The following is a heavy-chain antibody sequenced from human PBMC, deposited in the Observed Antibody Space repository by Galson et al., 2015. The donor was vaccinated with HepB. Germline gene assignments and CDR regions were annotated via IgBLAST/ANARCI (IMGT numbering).Heavy chain of an antibody. Sequence: LSLTCAVYGGSFSGYYWSWIRQPPGKGLEWIGEINHSGSTNYNPSLKSRVTISVDTSKNQFSLKLSSVTAADTAVYYCARRPEHSSPYFDYWGQGTLVTVSS. CDR1: GGSFSGYY. CDR2: INHSGST. CDR3: ARRPEHSSPYFDY. D-gene: IGHD6-6*01. V-gene: IGHV4-34*01. J-gene: IGHJ4*02.